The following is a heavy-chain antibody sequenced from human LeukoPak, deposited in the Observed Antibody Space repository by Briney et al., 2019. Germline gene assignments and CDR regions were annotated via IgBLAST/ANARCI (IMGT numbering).Heavy chain of an antibody. V-gene: IGHV1-18*01. J-gene: IGHJ5*02. CDR3: ARTMTTVTTRWFDP. CDR1: GYTFTSFN. CDR2: ISAHNGNT. D-gene: IGHD4-17*01. Sequence: ASVRVSCKTSGYTFTSFNINWVRQAPGQGLEWMGWISAHNGNTNYAQKLQGRVTMTTDTSTSTVYMELRSLRSDDTAVYYCARTMTTVTTRWFDPWGQGTLVTVSS.